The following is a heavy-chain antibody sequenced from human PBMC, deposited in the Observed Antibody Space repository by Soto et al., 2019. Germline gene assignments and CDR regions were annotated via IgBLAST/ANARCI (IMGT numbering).Heavy chain of an antibody. D-gene: IGHD2-2*01. V-gene: IGHV3-33*01. CDR3: ARDPRYCSSTSCYVDLGGYGMDV. Sequence: QVQLVESGGGVVQPGRSLRLSCAASGFTFSSYGMHWVRQAPGKGLEWVAVLWYDGSNKYYADSVKGRFTISRDNSKNTLYLQMNSLRAEDTAVYYCARDPRYCSSTSCYVDLGGYGMDVWGQGTTVTVSS. CDR1: GFTFSSYG. CDR2: LWYDGSNK. J-gene: IGHJ6*02.